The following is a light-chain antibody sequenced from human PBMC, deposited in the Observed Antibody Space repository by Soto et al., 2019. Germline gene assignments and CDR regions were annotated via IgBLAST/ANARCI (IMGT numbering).Light chain of an antibody. V-gene: IGLV2-14*01. CDR3: SSYTSSSTVV. J-gene: IGLJ2*01. Sequence: QSALTQPASVSGSPGQSITISCTGTSSDVGGYNYVSWYQQHPGKAPKLMIYDVSNRPSGVSNRFSGSKSGNTASLTNSGLQAEDEADYYCSSYTSSSTVVFGGRTKLTV. CDR2: DVS. CDR1: SSDVGGYNY.